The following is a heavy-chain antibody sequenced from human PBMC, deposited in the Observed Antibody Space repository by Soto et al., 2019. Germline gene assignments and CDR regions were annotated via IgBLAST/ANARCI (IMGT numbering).Heavy chain of an antibody. CDR1: GFTFSSYA. J-gene: IGHJ4*02. V-gene: IGHV3-30-3*01. CDR2: ISYDGSNK. CDR3: ARDGVGGYGYYY. D-gene: IGHD5-18*01. Sequence: QVQLVESGGGVVQPGRSLRLSCAASGFTFSSYAMHWVRQAPGKGLEWVAVISYDGSNKYYADSVKGRFTISRDNSKNTLYLQMNRLRAEETAVYYCARDGVGGYGYYYWGQGTLVTVSS.